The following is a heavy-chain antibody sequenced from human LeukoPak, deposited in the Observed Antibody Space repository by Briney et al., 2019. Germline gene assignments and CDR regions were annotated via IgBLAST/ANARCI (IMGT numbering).Heavy chain of an antibody. Sequence: GGSLRLSCAASGFTFSSYSMNWVRQAPGKGLVWVSSISSSSSYIYYADSVRGRFTISRDNAKNSLYLQMNSLRAEDTAVYYCARVSRGSGSYYFDYWGQGTLVTVSS. V-gene: IGHV3-21*01. J-gene: IGHJ4*02. CDR3: ARVSRGSGSYYFDY. CDR2: ISSSSSYI. CDR1: GFTFSSYS. D-gene: IGHD3-10*01.